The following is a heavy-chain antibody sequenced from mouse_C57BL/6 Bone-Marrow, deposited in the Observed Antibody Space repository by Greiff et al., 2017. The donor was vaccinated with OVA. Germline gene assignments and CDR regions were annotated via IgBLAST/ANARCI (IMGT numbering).Heavy chain of an antibody. Sequence: EVQLVESGPELVKPGASVKIPCKASGYTFTDYNMDWVKQSHGKSLEWIGDINPNNGGTIYNQTFKGKATLTVDKSSSPAYMELRSLTSEDTAVYYCARFYDGYYGGFAYWGQGTLVTVSA. D-gene: IGHD2-3*01. J-gene: IGHJ3*01. V-gene: IGHV1-18*01. CDR1: GYTFTDYN. CDR2: INPNNGGT. CDR3: ARFYDGYYGGFAY.